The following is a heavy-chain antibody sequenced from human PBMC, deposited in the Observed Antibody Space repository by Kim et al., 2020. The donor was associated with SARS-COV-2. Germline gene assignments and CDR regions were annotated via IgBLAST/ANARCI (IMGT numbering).Heavy chain of an antibody. Sequence: SVKVSCKASGGTFSSYAISWVRQAPGQGLEWMGGIIPIFGTANYAQKFQGRVTITADESTSTAYMELSSLRSEDTAVYYCARERGGWFGELHYYYGMDVGGQGTTVTVS. CDR1: GGTFSSYA. V-gene: IGHV1-69*13. D-gene: IGHD3-10*01. J-gene: IGHJ6*02. CDR3: ARERGGWFGELHYYYGMDV. CDR2: IIPIFGTA.